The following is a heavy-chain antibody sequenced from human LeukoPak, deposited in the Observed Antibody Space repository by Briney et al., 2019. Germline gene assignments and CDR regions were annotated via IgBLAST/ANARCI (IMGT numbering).Heavy chain of an antibody. D-gene: IGHD7-27*01. CDR3: ARDGDSHYYYYMDV. V-gene: IGHV3-74*01. CDR2: INSDGSST. J-gene: IGHJ6*03. CDR1: GFTFSSYW. Sequence: PGGSLRLSCAASGFTFSSYWMHWVRQAPGKGLVWVSRINSDGSSTSYADSVKGRFTISRGNAKNTLYLQMNSLRAEDTAVYYCARDGDSHYYYYMDVWGKGTTVTISS.